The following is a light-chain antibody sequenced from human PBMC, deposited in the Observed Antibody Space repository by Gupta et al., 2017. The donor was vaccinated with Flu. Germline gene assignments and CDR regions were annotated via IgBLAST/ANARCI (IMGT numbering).Light chain of an antibody. CDR1: QDINNY. V-gene: IGKV1-16*01. CDR2: AGS. CDR3: QHYVTYPIT. Sequence: DIQITPSPTPLSSSVGDRISISRPARQDINNYLAWFQQRPGEAPKSLIHAGSRVKSGVPSRFSGSGSGTDFTLTISSLQPEDFANYYCQHYVTYPITFGQGTQLEIK. J-gene: IGKJ5*01.